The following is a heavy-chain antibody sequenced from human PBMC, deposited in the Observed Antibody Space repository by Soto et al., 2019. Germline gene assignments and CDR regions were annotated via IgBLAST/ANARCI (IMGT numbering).Heavy chain of an antibody. Sequence: GGSLRLSCAASGFTFSSYAMSWVRQAPGKGLEWVSAISGSGGSTYYADSVKGRFTISRENSKNTLYLQMNSLRAEDTAVYYCAKNLGVLLWFGELQPWGQGTLVTVSS. D-gene: IGHD3-10*01. CDR3: AKNLGVLLWFGELQP. CDR2: ISGSGGST. CDR1: GFTFSSYA. V-gene: IGHV3-23*01. J-gene: IGHJ5*02.